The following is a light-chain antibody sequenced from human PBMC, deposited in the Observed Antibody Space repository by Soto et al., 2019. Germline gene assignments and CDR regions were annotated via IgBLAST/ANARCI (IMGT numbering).Light chain of an antibody. CDR1: QGISSY. CDR2: AAS. Sequence: DLQLTQSPSFLSASVGDRVTITCRASQGISSYLAWYQQKPGKAPKLLIYAASTLQSGVPSRFSGSGSGTEFTLTISSLQPEDFATYYCQQLNSYPNTFGPGTKVDIK. V-gene: IGKV1-9*01. J-gene: IGKJ3*01. CDR3: QQLNSYPNT.